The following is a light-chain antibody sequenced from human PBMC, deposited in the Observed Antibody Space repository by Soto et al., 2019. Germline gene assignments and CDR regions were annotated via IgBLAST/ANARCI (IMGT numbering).Light chain of an antibody. J-gene: IGLJ3*02. CDR1: SSNIGAGYD. Sequence: QAVLTQPPSVSGAPGQRVTISCTGSSSNIGAGYDVHWYQQLPGTAPKLLIYGNSNRPSGVPDRFSGSKSGTSASLAITGLQAEDDADDYCQSYDSSLSVWVFGGGTQLTVL. V-gene: IGLV1-40*01. CDR3: QSYDSSLSVWV. CDR2: GNS.